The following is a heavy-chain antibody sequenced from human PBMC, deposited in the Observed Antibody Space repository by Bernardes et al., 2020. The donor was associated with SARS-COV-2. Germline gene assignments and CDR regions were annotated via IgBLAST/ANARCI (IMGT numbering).Heavy chain of an antibody. V-gene: IGHV3-53*01. D-gene: IGHD6-13*01. J-gene: IGHJ3*02. CDR1: GFTVSSNY. CDR2: LYSSGGT. CDR3: TTAAAGIHDAFDI. Sequence: GGSLRLSCAVSGFTVSSNYMNWVRQAPGKGLEWVSILYSSGGTKYADSVKGRVTISRDNSENMLFLHMHSLRGEDTAVYYCTTAAAGIHDAFDIWGQGTMVTVSS.